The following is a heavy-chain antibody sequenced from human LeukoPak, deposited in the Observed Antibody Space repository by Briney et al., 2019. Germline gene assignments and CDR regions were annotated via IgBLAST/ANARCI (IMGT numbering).Heavy chain of an antibody. Sequence: EASVKVSSKASGGTFSSYAISWVRQAPGQGLEWMGGIIPIFGTANYAQKFQGRVTITADESTSTAYMELSSLRSEDTAVYYCARAAAGTPKYYFDYWGQGTLVTVSS. J-gene: IGHJ4*02. CDR3: ARAAAGTPKYYFDY. CDR1: GGTFSSYA. D-gene: IGHD6-13*01. CDR2: IIPIFGTA. V-gene: IGHV1-69*13.